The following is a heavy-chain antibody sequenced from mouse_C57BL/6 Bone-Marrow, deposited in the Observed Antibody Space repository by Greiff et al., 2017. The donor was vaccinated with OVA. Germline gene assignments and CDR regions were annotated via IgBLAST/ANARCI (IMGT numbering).Heavy chain of an antibody. V-gene: IGHV1-52*01. CDR1: GYTFTSYW. CDR3: AEWGGSGPWFAY. J-gene: IGHJ3*01. Sequence: VQLQQSGAELVRPGSSVKLSCKASGYTFTSYWMPWVKQRPIQGLDWIGNIDPSDSETHYNQKFKDKATLTVDKSSGTAYMQLSSLTSEDSAVYYCAEWGGSGPWFAYWGQGTLVTVSA. CDR2: IDPSDSET. D-gene: IGHD1-1*01.